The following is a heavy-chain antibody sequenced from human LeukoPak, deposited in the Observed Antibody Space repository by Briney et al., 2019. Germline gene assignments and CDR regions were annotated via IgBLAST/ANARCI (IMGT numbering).Heavy chain of an antibody. CDR1: GFTFSSYA. CDR2: ISSSSNFV. Sequence: PGGSLRLSCAASGFTFSSYAMSWVCQAPGKGLEWVSSISSSSNFVFYADSVKGRFTISRDNAKNSLFLQMNSLRAEDTAVYYCASLPYCSGGSCHAEGFDPWGQGTLVTVSS. J-gene: IGHJ5*02. V-gene: IGHV3-21*01. CDR3: ASLPYCSGGSCHAEGFDP. D-gene: IGHD2-15*01.